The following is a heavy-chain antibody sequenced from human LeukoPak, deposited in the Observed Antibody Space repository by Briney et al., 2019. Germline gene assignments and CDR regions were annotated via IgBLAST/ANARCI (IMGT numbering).Heavy chain of an antibody. CDR2: IIPILGIA. CDR1: VCTFSSYA. J-gene: IGHJ4*02. D-gene: IGHD4-17*01. Sequence: SVKVSFKASVCTFSSYAISWMRQAPGQGLELMGRIIPILGIANYAQKFQGRVTITADKSTSTAYMELSSLRSEDTAVYYCASSDGDRTSRSSDYWGQGTLVTVSS. V-gene: IGHV1-69*04. CDR3: ASSDGDRTSRSSDY.